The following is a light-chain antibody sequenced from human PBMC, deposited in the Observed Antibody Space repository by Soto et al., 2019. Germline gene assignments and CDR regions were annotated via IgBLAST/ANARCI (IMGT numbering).Light chain of an antibody. CDR1: QGIGTY. J-gene: IGKJ1*01. Sequence: IQLTQSPSSLSASVGDRVTVTCRASQGIGTYLVWYQQKSGKAPTALIYASSTLQTGVPSRFSGSGSGTDFSLTISSLHPEDVATYYCQQVDSYPRTFGQGTKVDNK. CDR3: QQVDSYPRT. V-gene: IGKV1-9*01. CDR2: ASS.